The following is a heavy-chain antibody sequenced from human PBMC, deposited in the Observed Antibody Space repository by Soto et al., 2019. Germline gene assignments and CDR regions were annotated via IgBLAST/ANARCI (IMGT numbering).Heavy chain of an antibody. Sequence: QVQLVESGGGLVKPGGSLRLSCAASGFTFSDYYMTWFRQAPGKGLEWLSCISTTGSYTNYADAVKGRFTISRDNAENSLSLQMESLRGEDTAVYYCARIVGARLNDYWGQGTLVTVS. CDR3: ARIVGARLNDY. CDR1: GFTFSDYY. D-gene: IGHD1-26*01. CDR2: ISTTGSYT. J-gene: IGHJ4*02. V-gene: IGHV3-11*05.